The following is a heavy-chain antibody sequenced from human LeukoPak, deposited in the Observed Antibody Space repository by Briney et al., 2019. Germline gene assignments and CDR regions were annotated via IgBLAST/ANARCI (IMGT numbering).Heavy chain of an antibody. J-gene: IGHJ5*02. Sequence: SETLSLTCTVSGGSISSYYWSWIRQPAGNGLEWIGRIYTSGSTNYNPSLKSRVTMSVDTSKNQFSLKLSSVTAADTAVYYCAREISGSSRRNCFDPWGQGTLVTVSS. CDR1: GGSISSYY. D-gene: IGHD1-26*01. CDR2: IYTSGST. CDR3: AREISGSSRRNCFDP. V-gene: IGHV4-4*07.